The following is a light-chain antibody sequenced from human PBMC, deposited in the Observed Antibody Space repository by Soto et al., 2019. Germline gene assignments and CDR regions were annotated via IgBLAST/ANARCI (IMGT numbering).Light chain of an antibody. J-gene: IGLJ2*01. CDR3: QSYDSSLSAVV. V-gene: IGLV1-40*01. CDR1: SSNIGAGYD. Sequence: QPVLTQPPSVSGAPGLRVTISCTGSSSNIGAGYDLHWYQQLPGTAPKLLMYYNSNRPSGVPDRFSGSKSGTSASLAITGLQAEDEGDYYCQSYDSSLSAVVFGGGTKLTVL. CDR2: YNS.